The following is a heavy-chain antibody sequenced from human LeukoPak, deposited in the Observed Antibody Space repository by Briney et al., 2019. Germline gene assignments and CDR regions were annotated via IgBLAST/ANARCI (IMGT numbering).Heavy chain of an antibody. J-gene: IGHJ5*02. V-gene: IGHV1-2*02. CDR1: GYTFTGYY. D-gene: IGHD6-19*01. CDR2: INPNSGGT. CDR3: ARDLAVASLNGLNWFDP. Sequence: GASVKVSCKASGYTFTGYYMHWVRQAPGQGLEWMGWINPNSGGTNYAQKFQGRVTMTRDTSISTAYMELSRLRSDDTAVYYCARDLAVASLNGLNWFDPWGQGTLVTVSS.